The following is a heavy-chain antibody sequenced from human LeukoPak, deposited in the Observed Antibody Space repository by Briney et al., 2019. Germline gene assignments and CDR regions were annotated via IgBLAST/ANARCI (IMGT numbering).Heavy chain of an antibody. Sequence: PGGSLRLSCAASGFRFDAYAMHWVRQVPGKGLEWVSGMSGRGDTSYYADSVKGRFTISRDNSKNTLFLQMNSLRAEDTAVYYCAKLAGIRGWFVYYFDYWGQGTLVTVS. CDR3: AKLAGIRGWFVYYFDY. CDR1: GFRFDAYA. D-gene: IGHD6-19*01. J-gene: IGHJ4*02. V-gene: IGHV3-23*01. CDR2: MSGRGDTS.